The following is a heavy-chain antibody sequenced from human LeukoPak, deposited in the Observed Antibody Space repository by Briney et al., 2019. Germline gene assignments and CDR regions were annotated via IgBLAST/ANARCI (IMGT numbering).Heavy chain of an antibody. CDR2: ISYEGSNE. Sequence: GGSLRLSCSAHGFTLSIHGMHWVRQAPAKGLEWEAVISYEGSNEYYAESVKGRFTISRGNTKNTLYMQMTSVRPEDAVVYYCARDYFCSSTSCAATGAFDIWGQGTMVTVSS. D-gene: IGHD2-2*01. CDR3: ARDYFCSSTSCAATGAFDI. V-gene: IGHV3-30*03. J-gene: IGHJ3*02. CDR1: GFTLSIHG.